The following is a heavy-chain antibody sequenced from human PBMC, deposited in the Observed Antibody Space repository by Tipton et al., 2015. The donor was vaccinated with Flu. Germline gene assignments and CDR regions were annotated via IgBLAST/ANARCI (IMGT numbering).Heavy chain of an antibody. Sequence: SLRLSCAASGFTFSSYWMSWVRQAPGKGLEWVANIKQDGSEKYYVDSVKGRFTVSRDNAKNSLFLQMNSLRAEDTAVYYCARVHDYGDYRVWFDPWGQGTLVTVSS. CDR1: GFTFSSYW. CDR2: IKQDGSEK. D-gene: IGHD4-17*01. V-gene: IGHV3-7*01. CDR3: ARVHDYGDYRVWFDP. J-gene: IGHJ5*02.